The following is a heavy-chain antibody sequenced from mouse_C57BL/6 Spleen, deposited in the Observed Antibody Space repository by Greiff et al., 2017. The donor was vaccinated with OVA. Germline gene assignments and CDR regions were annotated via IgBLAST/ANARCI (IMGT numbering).Heavy chain of an antibody. CDR2: IYPGSGST. J-gene: IGHJ4*01. V-gene: IGHV1-55*01. Sequence: QVHVKQPGAELVKPGASVKMSCKASGYTFTSYWITWVKQRPGQGLEWIGDIYPGSGSTNYNEKFKSKATLTVDTSSSTAYMQLSSLTSEDSAVYYCARNFITTVVATKGNAMDYWGQGTSVTVSS. CDR3: ARNFITTVVATKGNAMDY. CDR1: GYTFTSYW. D-gene: IGHD1-1*01.